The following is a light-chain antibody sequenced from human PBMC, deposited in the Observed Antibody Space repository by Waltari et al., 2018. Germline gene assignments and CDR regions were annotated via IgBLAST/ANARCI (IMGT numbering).Light chain of an antibody. V-gene: IGKV1-5*01. CDR3: QQYNSYSET. J-gene: IGKJ1*01. CDR1: QSISSW. Sequence: DIQMTQSPSTLSASVGDRVTITCRASQSISSWLAWYQQKPGKAPKLLIYGASSLESGGPSRFSGSGSGTEFTLTISSLQPDDFATYYCQQYNSYSETFGQWTKVEIK. CDR2: GAS.